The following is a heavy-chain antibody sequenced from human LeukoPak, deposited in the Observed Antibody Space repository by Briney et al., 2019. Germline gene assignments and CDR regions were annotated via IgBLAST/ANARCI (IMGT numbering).Heavy chain of an antibody. CDR1: GYTFTSYD. D-gene: IGHD6-13*01. J-gene: IGHJ6*03. CDR2: MNPNSGNT. V-gene: IGHV1-8*01. CDR3: ARQAAAARLLDYYYYMDV. Sequence: ASVKVSCKASGYTFTSYDINWVRQATGQGLEWMGWMNPNSGNTGYAQKFQGRVTMTRNTSISTAYMELSSLRSEDTAVYYCARQAAAARLLDYYYYMDVWGKGTTVTVSS.